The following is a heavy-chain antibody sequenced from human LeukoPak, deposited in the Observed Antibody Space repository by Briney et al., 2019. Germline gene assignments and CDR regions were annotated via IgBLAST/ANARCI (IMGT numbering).Heavy chain of an antibody. D-gene: IGHD3-22*01. J-gene: IGHJ4*02. CDR1: GLTFSSHW. CDR3: ARNQEIDYYDSSGFYWGVEY. Sequence: GGSLRLSCAASGLTFSSHWMHWARQAPGKGLVWVSRITNDGSSTTYADSVKGRFTISRDNAKNSLYLQMDSLRAEDTAVYYCARNQEIDYYDSSGFYWGVEYWGQGTLVTASS. V-gene: IGHV3-74*01. CDR2: ITNDGSST.